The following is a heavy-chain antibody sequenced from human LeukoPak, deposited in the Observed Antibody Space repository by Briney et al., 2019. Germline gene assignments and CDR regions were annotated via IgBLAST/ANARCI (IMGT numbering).Heavy chain of an antibody. Sequence: PGGSLRLSCAASGFIFSSYWMHWVRQAPGKGLVWVSRIHNDGSNDGSSTNYADSVKGRFTISRDNAKNTLYLQMNSLRAEDTAIYCCAKSRGYGFFMDYWGQGTLVTVSS. CDR3: AKSRGYGFFMDY. V-gene: IGHV3-74*01. CDR2: IHNDGSNDGSST. D-gene: IGHD5-18*01. CDR1: GFIFSSYW. J-gene: IGHJ4*02.